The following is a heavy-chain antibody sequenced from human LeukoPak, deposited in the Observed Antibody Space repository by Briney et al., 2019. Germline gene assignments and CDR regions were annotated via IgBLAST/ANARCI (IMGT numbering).Heavy chain of an antibody. Sequence: GQSLKTSSKGSGYSFTSYWIGWVRKMPGKGLEWMGIIYPGDSDTRYSPSFQGQVTISADKSISTAYLQWSSLKASDTAMYYCARPMGYYYDSSGYVPLGYWGHGDLFSVSS. CDR2: IYPGDSDT. J-gene: IGHJ4*01. CDR3: ARPMGYYYDSSGYVPLGY. D-gene: IGHD3-22*01. V-gene: IGHV5-51*01. CDR1: GYSFTSYW.